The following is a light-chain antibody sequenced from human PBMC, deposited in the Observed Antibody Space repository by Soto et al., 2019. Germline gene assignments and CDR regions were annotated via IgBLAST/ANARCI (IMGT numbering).Light chain of an antibody. CDR2: DNN. Sequence: QSVLTQPPSVSAAPGQRVTISCSGSSSNIGNNYVSWYQQLPGTAPKLLIYDNNKRPSGIPDRFSGSTSGTSATLGIAGLQTGDEADYYCDSWDNSLSVVLFGGGTQLTVL. V-gene: IGLV1-51*01. CDR1: SSNIGNNY. CDR3: DSWDNSLSVVL. J-gene: IGLJ2*01.